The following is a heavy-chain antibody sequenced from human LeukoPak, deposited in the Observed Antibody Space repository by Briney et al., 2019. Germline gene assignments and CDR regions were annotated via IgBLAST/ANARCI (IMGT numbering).Heavy chain of an antibody. V-gene: IGHV4-59*01. CDR3: ARGSTGTFGNYRLGMFDS. J-gene: IGHJ4*02. D-gene: IGHD1-1*01. CDR2: IYSSGST. Sequence: SETLSLTCTVSGGSISSYYWNWIRQPPGKGLEWIGSIYSSGSTNCNPSLESRVTISVDTSKNQFSLKLSSVTAADTAVYYCARGSTGTFGNYRLGMFDSWGQGTLVTVSS. CDR1: GGSISSYY.